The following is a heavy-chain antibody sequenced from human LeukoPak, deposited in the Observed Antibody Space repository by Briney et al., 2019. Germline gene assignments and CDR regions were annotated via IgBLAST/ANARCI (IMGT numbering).Heavy chain of an antibody. CDR3: AGYYDSSGYAVDY. J-gene: IGHJ4*02. V-gene: IGHV4-4*02. CDR1: GGSISSSNW. D-gene: IGHD3-22*01. Sequence: SETLSLTCAVSGGSISSSNWWSWVRHPPGKGLEWIGEIYHSGSTNYNPSLKSRVTISVDKSKNQFSLKLSSVTAADTAVYYCAGYYDSSGYAVDYWGQGTLVTVSS. CDR2: IYHSGST.